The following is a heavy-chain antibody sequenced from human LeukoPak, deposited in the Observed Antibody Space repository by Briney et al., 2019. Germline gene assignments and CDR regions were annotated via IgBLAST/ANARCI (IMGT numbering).Heavy chain of an antibody. CDR1: GFTFGDYA. V-gene: IGHV3-49*03. J-gene: IGHJ5*02. D-gene: IGHD3-10*01. CDR3: TRAYGSGRNWFDP. Sequence: PGGSLRLPCTASGFTFGDYAMSWFRQAPGKGLEWVGFIRSKAYGGTTEYAASVKGRFTISRDDSKSIAYLQMNSLKTEDTAVYYCTRAYGSGRNWFDPWGQGTLVTVSS. CDR2: IRSKAYGGTT.